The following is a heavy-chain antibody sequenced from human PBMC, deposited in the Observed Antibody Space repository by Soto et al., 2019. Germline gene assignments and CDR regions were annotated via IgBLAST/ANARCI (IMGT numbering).Heavy chain of an antibody. J-gene: IGHJ3*02. CDR1: GFTFGDYG. D-gene: IGHD1-7*01. V-gene: IGHV3-20*04. CDR3: AMTELELNAFDI. Sequence: GGSLRLSCAASGFTFGDYGMSWVRQAPGKGLEWVSGINWNGGSTGYADSVKGRFTISRDNAKNSLYLQMNSLRAEDTALYYCAMTELELNAFDIWGQGTMVTVSS. CDR2: INWNGGST.